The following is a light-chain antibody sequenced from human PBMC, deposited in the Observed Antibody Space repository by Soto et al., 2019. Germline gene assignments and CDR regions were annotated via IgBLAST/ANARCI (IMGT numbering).Light chain of an antibody. CDR1: QSVSSTY. Sequence: EIVLTQSPGTLSLSPGERATLSCRASQSVSSTYLAWYQQKPGQAPRLLIYGASSRATGIPDRFSGSGSGTEFTLAISRLEPEDFAVYYCQQYDTSPTTFGQGTKVQIK. V-gene: IGKV3-20*01. J-gene: IGKJ2*01. CDR3: QQYDTSPTT. CDR2: GAS.